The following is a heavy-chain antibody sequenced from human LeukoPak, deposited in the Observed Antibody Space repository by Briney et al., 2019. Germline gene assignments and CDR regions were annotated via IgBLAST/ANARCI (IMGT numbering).Heavy chain of an antibody. D-gene: IGHD3-3*01. CDR1: GFTVSSNY. CDR3: ARETSITIFGVVTATYDAFDI. CDR2: IYSGGST. Sequence: GGSLRLSCAASGFTVSSNYMSWVRQAPGKGLEWVSVIYSGGSTYYADSVKGRFTISRDNSKNTLYLQMNSLRAEDTAVYYCARETSITIFGVVTATYDAFDIWGQGTMVTVSS. J-gene: IGHJ3*02. V-gene: IGHV3-53*01.